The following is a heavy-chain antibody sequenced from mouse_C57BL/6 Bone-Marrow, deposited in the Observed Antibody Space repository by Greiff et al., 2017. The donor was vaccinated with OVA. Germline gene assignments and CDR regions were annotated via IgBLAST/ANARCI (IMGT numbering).Heavy chain of an antibody. J-gene: IGHJ2*01. V-gene: IGHV2-6*01. CDR3: ASEVYDEGFDY. Sequence: VKVVESGPGLVAPSQSLSITCTVSGFSLTSYGVDWVRQSPGKGLEWLGVIWGVGSTNYNSALKSRLSISKDNSKSQVFLKMNSLQTDDTAMYYCASEVYDEGFDYWGQGTTLTVSS. CDR2: IWGVGST. D-gene: IGHD2-12*01. CDR1: GFSLTSYG.